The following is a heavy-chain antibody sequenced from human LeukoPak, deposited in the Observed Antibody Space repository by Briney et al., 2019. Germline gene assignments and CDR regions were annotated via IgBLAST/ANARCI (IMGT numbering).Heavy chain of an antibody. Sequence: ASVTVSCKVSGYTLTELSMHWVRQAPGKGLEWMGGFDPEDGETIYAQKFQGRVTMTEDTSTDTAYMELSSLRSEDTAVYYCATGPSGSEYSSGITIDYWGQGTLVTVSS. CDR3: ATGPSGSEYSSGITIDY. CDR2: FDPEDGET. J-gene: IGHJ4*02. D-gene: IGHD6-19*01. CDR1: GYTLTELS. V-gene: IGHV1-24*01.